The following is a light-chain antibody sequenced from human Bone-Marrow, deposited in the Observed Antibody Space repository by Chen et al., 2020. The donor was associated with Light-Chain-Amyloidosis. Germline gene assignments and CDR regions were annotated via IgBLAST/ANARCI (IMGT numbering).Light chain of an antibody. CDR2: EVT. Sequence: YVFTQPSSVFGPSGPSITISRAGSSSDVGCDNHVLWYQQHPDKALKLMIYEVTNRPSWVPVRFSGSKSDNAAALTISALQTEDEADYFCSSYTITNDVVFGSGSRVTVL. CDR3: SSYTITNDVV. CDR1: SSDVGCDNH. V-gene: IGLV2-14*01. J-gene: IGLJ1*01.